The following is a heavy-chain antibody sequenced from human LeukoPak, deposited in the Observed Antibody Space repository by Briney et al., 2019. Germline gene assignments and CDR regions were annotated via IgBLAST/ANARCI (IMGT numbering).Heavy chain of an antibody. J-gene: IGHJ4*02. D-gene: IGHD5-18*01. Sequence: GGSLRLSCAASGFTFSSYAMSWVRQAPGKGLEWVSAISGSGGSTYYADSVKGRFTISRDNSKNTLYLQVNSLRAEDTAVYYCAKDVSRIQPPRYFDYWGQGTLVTVSS. V-gene: IGHV3-23*01. CDR2: ISGSGGST. CDR1: GFTFSSYA. CDR3: AKDVSRIQPPRYFDY.